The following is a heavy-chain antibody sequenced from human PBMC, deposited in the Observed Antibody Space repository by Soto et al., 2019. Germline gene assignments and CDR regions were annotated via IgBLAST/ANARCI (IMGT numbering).Heavy chain of an antibody. V-gene: IGHV3-23*01. J-gene: IGHJ3*01. Sequence: EVQGLESGGDLVQPGGSLRLSCAASGFTIRNYAMSWVRQAPGKALEWVSGISGSSDRTYYADSVKGRFTISKDTSSNTLYLQMNSLRVEDTAVYHCEGSWTWGQGTMVTVSS. D-gene: IGHD5-12*01. CDR2: ISGSSDRT. CDR1: GFTIRNYA. CDR3: EGSWT.